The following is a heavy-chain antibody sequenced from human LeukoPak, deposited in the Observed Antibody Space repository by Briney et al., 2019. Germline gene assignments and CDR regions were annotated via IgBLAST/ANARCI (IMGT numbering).Heavy chain of an antibody. Sequence: PSETLSLTCTVSGGSISSYYWSWIRQPPGKGLEWIGYIYYSGSTNYNPSLKSRVTISVDTSKNQFSLKLSSVTAADTAVYYCARYGSGIFDPWGREPWSPSPQ. D-gene: IGHD3-10*01. CDR3: ARYGSGIFDP. CDR1: GGSISSYY. J-gene: IGHJ5*02. CDR2: IYYSGST. V-gene: IGHV4-59*08.